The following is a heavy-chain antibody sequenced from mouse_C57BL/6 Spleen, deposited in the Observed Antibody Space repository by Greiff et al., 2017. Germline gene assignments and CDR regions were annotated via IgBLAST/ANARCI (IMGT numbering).Heavy chain of an antibody. CDR1: GYAFSSYW. J-gene: IGHJ2*01. CDR2: IYPGDGDT. V-gene: IGHV1-80*01. CDR3: ARSRITTVVAKNFDY. Sequence: QVQLKQSGAELVKPGASVKISCKASGYAFSSYWMNWVKQRPGKGLEWIGQIYPGDGDTNYNGKFKGKGTLTADKSSSTAYMQLSSLTSEDSAVYFCARSRITTVVAKNFDYWGQGTTLTVSS. D-gene: IGHD1-1*01.